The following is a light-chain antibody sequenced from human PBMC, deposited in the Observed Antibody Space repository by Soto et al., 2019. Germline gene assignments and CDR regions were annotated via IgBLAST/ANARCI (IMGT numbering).Light chain of an antibody. CDR3: QQSDSLPIT. CDR2: DGS. V-gene: IGKV1-33*01. J-gene: IGKJ5*01. Sequence: DIQMTQSPSSLSASVGDRVTITCQASQDITNYLNWYQQKPGKAPRLLVYDGSNLDTRVPSRFSGSGSGTHFSFTISSLHPEDIATYYCQQSDSLPITFGQGTRLE. CDR1: QDITNY.